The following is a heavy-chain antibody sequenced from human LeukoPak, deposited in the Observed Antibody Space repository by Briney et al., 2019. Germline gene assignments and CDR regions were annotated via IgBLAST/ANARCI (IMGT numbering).Heavy chain of an antibody. J-gene: IGHJ4*02. V-gene: IGHV4-34*01. CDR2: INHSGST. CDR1: GGSFSGYY. Sequence: SETLSLTCAVYGGSFSGYYWSWIRQPPGKGLEWIGEINHSGSTNYNPSLKSRVTISVDTSKNQFSLKLSSVTAADTAVYYCASPAVASSEYYFDYWGQGTLVTVSS. CDR3: ASPAVASSEYYFDY. D-gene: IGHD6-19*01.